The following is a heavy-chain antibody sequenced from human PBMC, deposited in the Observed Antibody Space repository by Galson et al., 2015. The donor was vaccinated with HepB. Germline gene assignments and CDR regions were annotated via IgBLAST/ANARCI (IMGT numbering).Heavy chain of an antibody. CDR3: ARDSGYSKHYYYYMDF. Sequence: SLRLSCAASGFTFISYSMNWVRQAPGKGLEWVSSISSSSSYIYYADSVKGRFTISRDNAKTSLYLQMNSLRAEDTAVYYCARDSGYSKHYYYYMDFWGKGTTVTVTS. CDR1: GFTFISYS. D-gene: IGHD4-11*01. CDR2: ISSSSSYI. J-gene: IGHJ6*03. V-gene: IGHV3-21*01.